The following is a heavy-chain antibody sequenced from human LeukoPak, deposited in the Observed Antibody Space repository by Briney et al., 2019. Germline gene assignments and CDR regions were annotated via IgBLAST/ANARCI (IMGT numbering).Heavy chain of an antibody. CDR1: GFTFSSYS. Sequence: GGSLRLPCAASGFTFSSYSMNWVRQAPGKGLEWVSSISSSSSYIYYADSVKGRFTISRDNAKNSLYLQMNSLRAEDTAVYYCARVRDIVVVPAAMDYWGQGTLVTVSS. J-gene: IGHJ4*02. D-gene: IGHD2-2*01. CDR2: ISSSSSYI. V-gene: IGHV3-21*01. CDR3: ARVRDIVVVPAAMDY.